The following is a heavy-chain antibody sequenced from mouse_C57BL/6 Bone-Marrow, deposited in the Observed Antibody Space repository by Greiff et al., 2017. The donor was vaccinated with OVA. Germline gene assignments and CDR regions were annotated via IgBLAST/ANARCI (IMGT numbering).Heavy chain of an antibody. V-gene: IGHV14-3*01. CDR1: GFNIKNTY. J-gene: IGHJ4*01. CDR3: ARGYYYGSSGYAMDY. Sequence: EVMLVESVAELVRPGASVKLSCTASGFNIKNTYMHWVKQRPEQGLEWIGRIDPANGNTKYAPKFQGKATITADTSSNTAYLQLSSLTSEDTAIYYCARGYYYGSSGYAMDYWGQGTSVTVSS. CDR2: IDPANGNT. D-gene: IGHD1-1*01.